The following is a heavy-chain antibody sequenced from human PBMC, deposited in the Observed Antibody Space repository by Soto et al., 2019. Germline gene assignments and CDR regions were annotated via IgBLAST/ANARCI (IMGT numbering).Heavy chain of an antibody. Sequence: KTSETLSLTCPVSSGSIGTYFWSWIRQLPGKGLEWIGYIYYSGTTNYNPSLKSRVTIFLDTSKNQFSLRLSSVTAADTAVYYCARGRGGTYDAFDIWGQGTLVTVSS. CDR1: SGSIGTYF. CDR3: ARGRGGTYDAFDI. V-gene: IGHV4-59*01. CDR2: IYYSGTT. D-gene: IGHD1-26*01. J-gene: IGHJ3*02.